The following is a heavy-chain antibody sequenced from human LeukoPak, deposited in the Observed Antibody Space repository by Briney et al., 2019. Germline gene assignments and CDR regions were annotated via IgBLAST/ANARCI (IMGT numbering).Heavy chain of an antibody. Sequence: PSETLSLTCTVSGGSISSYYWSWIRQPAGKGLEWIGRIYTSGSTNYNPSLKSRVTMSVDTSKNQFSLKLSSVTAADTAVYYCARGSYGGNSAYYYYYMDVWGKGTTVTVSS. D-gene: IGHD4-23*01. CDR1: GGSISSYY. CDR3: ARGSYGGNSAYYYYYMDV. CDR2: IYTSGST. V-gene: IGHV4-4*07. J-gene: IGHJ6*03.